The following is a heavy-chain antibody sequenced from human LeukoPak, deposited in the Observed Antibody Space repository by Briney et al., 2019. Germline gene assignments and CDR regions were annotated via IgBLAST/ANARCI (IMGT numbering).Heavy chain of an antibody. CDR1: GGSISSYY. CDR2: IYSSGST. Sequence: SETLSLTCTVSGGSISSYYWSWIRQPPGKGLEWIGYIYSSGSTNYNPSLRSRVTISVDTSKNQFSLRLSSVTAADTAVYYCARLYYSSGWYRYCDYWGQGTLVTVSS. V-gene: IGHV4-59*01. D-gene: IGHD6-19*01. CDR3: ARLYYSSGWYRYCDY. J-gene: IGHJ4*02.